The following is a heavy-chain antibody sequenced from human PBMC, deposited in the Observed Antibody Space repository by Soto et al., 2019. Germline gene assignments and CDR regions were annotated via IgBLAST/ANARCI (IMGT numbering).Heavy chain of an antibody. CDR1: GFTVSTNY. CDR3: ARVVPGSPFAN. J-gene: IGHJ4*02. CDR2: IYSGGAI. V-gene: IGHV3-53*02. Sequence: EVQLVETGGGLIQPGGSLRLSCAASGFTVSTNYMSWVRQAPGKGLEWVSVIYSGGAIHYGDSVKGRFTISRDNSKHTLYLQMNSLRAEDTAVYYCARVVPGSPFANWGQGALVIVSS. D-gene: IGHD1-26*01.